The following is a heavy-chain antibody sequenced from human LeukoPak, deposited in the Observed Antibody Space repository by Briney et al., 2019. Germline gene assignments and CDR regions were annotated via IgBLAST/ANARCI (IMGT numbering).Heavy chain of an antibody. CDR2: IYYSGST. V-gene: IGHV4-30-4*08. J-gene: IGHJ5*02. Sequence: SQTLSLTCTVSGGSISSGDYYWSWIRQPPGKGLEWIGYIYYSGSTYYNPSLKSRVTISVDTSKNQFSLKLSSVTAADTAVYYCAGDSRLGTLRFDPWGQGTLVTVSS. CDR3: AGDSRLGTLRFDP. CDR1: GGSISSGDYY. D-gene: IGHD1-1*01.